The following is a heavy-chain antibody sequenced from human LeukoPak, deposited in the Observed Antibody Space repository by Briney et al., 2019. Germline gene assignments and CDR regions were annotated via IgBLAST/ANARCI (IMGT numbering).Heavy chain of an antibody. CDR1: GGSLNGNY. Sequence: SETLSLTCSVSGGSLNGNYWTWIRQPPGKGLEWIGYIYDDGTTNYNPSLESRLTMSIDRSASHFSLTLRSVTAADTAVYCCARVFRGAVTANWFDLWGQGTLVSVSS. J-gene: IGHJ5*02. D-gene: IGHD2-21*02. V-gene: IGHV4-59*01. CDR2: IYDDGTT. CDR3: ARVFRGAVTANWFDL.